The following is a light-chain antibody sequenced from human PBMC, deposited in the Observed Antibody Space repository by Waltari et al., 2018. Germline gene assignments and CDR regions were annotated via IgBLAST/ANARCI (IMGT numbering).Light chain of an antibody. J-gene: IGLJ3*02. CDR1: TSDIGAYNY. CDR3: SSFTSGSTWV. Sequence: QSALTQPASVSGSPGQSITISCTGTTSDIGAYNYVAWYPQHPGKAPKVVISDVTNRPSGVSNRFSGSKSGNTASLTISGLQAEDEADYYCSSFTSGSTWVFGGGTKLTVL. V-gene: IGLV2-14*03. CDR2: DVT.